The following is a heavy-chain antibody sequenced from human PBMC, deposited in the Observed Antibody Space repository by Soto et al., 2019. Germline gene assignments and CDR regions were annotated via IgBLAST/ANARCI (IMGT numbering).Heavy chain of an antibody. CDR3: ASDPGFCTGGACRWFDP. D-gene: IGHD2-8*02. J-gene: IGHJ5*02. Sequence: PGGSLRLSCVASEFTFSNYWMSWVRQAPGKGLEWVANIKQDGSEKYYADSVKGRFTISRDNAKNSLSLQMNSLRAEDTAMYFCASDPGFCTGGACRWFDPWGRGTLVTVSS. CDR1: EFTFSNYW. CDR2: IKQDGSEK. V-gene: IGHV3-7*03.